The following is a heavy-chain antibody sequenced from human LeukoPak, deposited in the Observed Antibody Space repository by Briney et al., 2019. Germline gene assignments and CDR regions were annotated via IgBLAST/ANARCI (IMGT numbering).Heavy chain of an antibody. CDR1: GYTFTSYG. V-gene: IGHV1-18*01. D-gene: IGHD6-19*01. CDR3: ARVGISSGRYPVPLDH. CDR2: ISAYNGNT. Sequence: VASVKVSCKASGYTFTSYGISWVRQAPGQGLEWMGWISAYNGNTNYAQKLQGRVTMTTDTSTSTAYMELRSLRSDDTAVYYCARVGISSGRYPVPLDHWGQGTLVTVSS. J-gene: IGHJ4*02.